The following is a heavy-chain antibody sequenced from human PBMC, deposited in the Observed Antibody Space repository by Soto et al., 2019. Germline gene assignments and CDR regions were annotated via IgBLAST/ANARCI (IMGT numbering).Heavy chain of an antibody. D-gene: IGHD3-10*01. V-gene: IGHV3-23*01. Sequence: EVQLLESGGGLVQPGGSLRLSCAASGFTFSSYAMSWVRQAPGKGLEWVSAISGSGGSTYYADSVKGRFTISRDNSKNTLYLQMNSLRAEDTAVYYCAKVDYYGSGGGYYYGMDVWGQGTTVTVSS. CDR2: ISGSGGST. CDR1: GFTFSSYA. J-gene: IGHJ6*02. CDR3: AKVDYYGSGGGYYYGMDV.